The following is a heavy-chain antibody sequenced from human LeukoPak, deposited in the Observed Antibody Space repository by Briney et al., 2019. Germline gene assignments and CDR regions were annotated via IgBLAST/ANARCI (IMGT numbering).Heavy chain of an antibody. Sequence: ASVKVSCKASGGTFSSYAISWVRQAPGQGLEWMGGIIPIFGTANYAQKFQGRVTITADKSTSTAYMELSSLRSEDTAVYYCARVEGGKGDAFDIWGQGTMVTVSS. CDR1: GGTFSSYA. V-gene: IGHV1-69*06. J-gene: IGHJ3*02. CDR2: IIPIFGTA. CDR3: ARVEGGKGDAFDI. D-gene: IGHD4-23*01.